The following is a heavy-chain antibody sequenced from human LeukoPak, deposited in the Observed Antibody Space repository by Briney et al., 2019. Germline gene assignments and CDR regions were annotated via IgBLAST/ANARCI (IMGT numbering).Heavy chain of an antibody. CDR2: IYPGEFDI. V-gene: IGHV5-51*01. CDR1: GYNFNDYW. Sequence: GASLQISCKGSGYNFNDYWIGWVRQMPGKGLEWVGLIYPGEFDIRYSPSFQGQVTISADKSISTAYLQWKSLKASDTAMYYCARHAFHNDNSDYYFAHWGQGTLVTVSS. D-gene: IGHD3-22*01. CDR3: ARHAFHNDNSDYYFAH. J-gene: IGHJ4*02.